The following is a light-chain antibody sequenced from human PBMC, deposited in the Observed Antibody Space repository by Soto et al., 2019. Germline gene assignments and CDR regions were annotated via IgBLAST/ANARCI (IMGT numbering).Light chain of an antibody. J-gene: IGKJ4*01. V-gene: IGKV3-11*01. CDR2: DAS. Sequence: EIVLTQSPATLSLSPGERATLSCRASQSVRSKLAWYQQKPGQAPRLLIYDASNRATGIPARFSGSGSVTDFTLTISSLEPEDIGVYYCQQRSNWPLTFGGGTKVEIK. CDR1: QSVRSK. CDR3: QQRSNWPLT.